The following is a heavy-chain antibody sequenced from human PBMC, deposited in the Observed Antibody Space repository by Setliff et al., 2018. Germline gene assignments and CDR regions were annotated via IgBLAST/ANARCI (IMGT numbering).Heavy chain of an antibody. CDR3: ARDDRSGWGYPDY. CDR1: GYTFTSYY. Sequence: ASVKVSCKASGYTFTSYYMHWVRQAPGQGLEWMGIINTSGDTTSYAQKFQGRVTITRDTSTRTVYMELSSLRAEDTAVYYCARDDRSGWGYPDYWGQGTLVTVSS. J-gene: IGHJ4*02. CDR2: INTSGDTT. V-gene: IGHV1-46*01. D-gene: IGHD6-25*01.